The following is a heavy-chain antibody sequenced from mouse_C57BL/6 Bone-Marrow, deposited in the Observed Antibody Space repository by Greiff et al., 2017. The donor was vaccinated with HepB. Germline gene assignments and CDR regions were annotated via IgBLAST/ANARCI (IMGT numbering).Heavy chain of an antibody. Sequence: QVQLQQPGAELVKPGASVKVSCKASGYTFTSYWMHWVKQRPGQGLEWIGRIHPSDSDTNYNQKFKGKATLTVDKSSSTAYMQLSSLTSEDSAVYYCAICEYDGGLAYWGQGTLVTVSA. V-gene: IGHV1-74*01. D-gene: IGHD2-4*01. CDR2: IHPSDSDT. J-gene: IGHJ3*01. CDR1: GYTFTSYW. CDR3: AICEYDGGLAY.